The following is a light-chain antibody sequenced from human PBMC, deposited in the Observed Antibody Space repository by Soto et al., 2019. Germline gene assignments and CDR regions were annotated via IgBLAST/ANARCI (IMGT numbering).Light chain of an antibody. Sequence: DIQMTQSPSTLSGSVGDRVTITCRASQTISSWLAWYQQKPGKAPKLLIYKASTLKSGVPSRFSGSGSGTEFTLTSSSLQPDDVATYYCQHYNSYSEAFGQGTKVELK. J-gene: IGKJ1*01. CDR2: KAS. CDR1: QTISSW. V-gene: IGKV1-5*03. CDR3: QHYNSYSEA.